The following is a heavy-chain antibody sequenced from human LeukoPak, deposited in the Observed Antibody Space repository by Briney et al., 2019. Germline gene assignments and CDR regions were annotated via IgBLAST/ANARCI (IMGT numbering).Heavy chain of an antibody. CDR1: GGSISSSSYY. J-gene: IGHJ5*02. V-gene: IGHV4-39*07. D-gene: IGHD2-2*01. CDR3: ARLYCSSTSCYDVYWFDP. Sequence: PSETLSLTCTVSGGSISSSSYYWSWIRQPPGKGLEWIGSIYYSGSTYYNPSLKSRVTISVDTSKNQFSLKLSPVTAADTAVYYCARLYCSSTSCYDVYWFDPWAREPWSPSP. CDR2: IYYSGST.